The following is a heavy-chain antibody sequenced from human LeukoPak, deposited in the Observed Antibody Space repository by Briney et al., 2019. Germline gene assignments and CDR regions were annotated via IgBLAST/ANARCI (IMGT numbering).Heavy chain of an antibody. CDR2: IYTSGTT. D-gene: IGHD5-12*01. J-gene: IGHJ4*02. CDR3: ARAALRTPLTYFDY. V-gene: IGHV4-4*07. Sequence: SETLSLTCTVSGGSISVYYWSWIRQPAGKGLEWIGRIYTSGTTHYNPSLKSRVTMSVDTSKNQFSLKLRSVTAADTAVYYCARAALRTPLTYFDYWGQGTLVTVSS. CDR1: GGSISVYY.